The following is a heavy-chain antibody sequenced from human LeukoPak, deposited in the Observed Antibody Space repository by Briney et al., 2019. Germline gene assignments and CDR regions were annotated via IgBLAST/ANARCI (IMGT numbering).Heavy chain of an antibody. J-gene: IGHJ4*02. D-gene: IGHD2-2*01. CDR2: TYYRSKWYT. CDR3: ARAAYCSSTSCYYSLDSYFDY. CDR1: GDSVSSKSTA. Sequence: SQTLSLTCAISGDSVSSKSTAWNWIRQSPSRGLEWLGRTYYRSKWYTGYAVSAKGRITINPDTSKNQFSLQLNSVTAADTAVYYCARAAYCSSTSCYYSLDSYFDYWGQGTPVTVSS. V-gene: IGHV6-1*01.